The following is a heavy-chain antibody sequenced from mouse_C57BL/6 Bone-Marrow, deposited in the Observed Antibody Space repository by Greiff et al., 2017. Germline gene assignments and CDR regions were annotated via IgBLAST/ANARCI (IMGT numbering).Heavy chain of an antibody. D-gene: IGHD1-1*01. CDR3: VIYYYGLFYAMDY. J-gene: IGHJ4*01. CDR1: GYAFTNYL. CDR2: INPGSGGT. V-gene: IGHV1-54*01. Sequence: QVQLQQSGAELVRPGTSVKVSCKASGYAFTNYLIEWVKQRSGQGLEWIGVINPGSGGTNYNEKFKGKATLTADKSSSTAYMQLSSLTSEDSAVYFCVIYYYGLFYAMDYWGQGTSVTVSS.